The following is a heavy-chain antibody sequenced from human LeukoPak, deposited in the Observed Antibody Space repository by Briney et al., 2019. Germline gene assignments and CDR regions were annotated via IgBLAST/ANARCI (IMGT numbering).Heavy chain of an antibody. CDR1: GGSISSYY. J-gene: IGHJ3*02. CDR3: ARDLGATTVTKSGNAFDI. V-gene: IGHV4-4*07. CDR2: IYTSGST. Sequence: PSETLSLTCTASGGSISSYYWGWIRQPAGKGLEWIGRIYTSGSTNYNPSLKCRVTMSVDTSKNQFSLKLSSVTAADTAVYYCARDLGATTVTKSGNAFDIWGQGTMVTVSS. D-gene: IGHD4-17*01.